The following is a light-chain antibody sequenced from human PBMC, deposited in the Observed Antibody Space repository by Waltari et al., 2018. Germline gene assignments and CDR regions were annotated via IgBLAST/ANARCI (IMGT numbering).Light chain of an antibody. Sequence: EIVLTQSPATLSLSPGDGATLSCRASQSVSSYLAWYQQKPGQAPRLLIYDASNRATGIPARFSGSGSGTDFTLTISSLEPEDFAVYYCQQRSDWLTFGGGTKVEIK. CDR2: DAS. V-gene: IGKV3-11*01. CDR3: QQRSDWLT. CDR1: QSVSSY. J-gene: IGKJ4*01.